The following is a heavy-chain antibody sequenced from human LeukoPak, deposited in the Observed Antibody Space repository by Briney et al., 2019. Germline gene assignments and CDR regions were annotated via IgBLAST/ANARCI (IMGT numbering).Heavy chain of an antibody. D-gene: IGHD1/OR15-1a*01. Sequence: GGSLRLSCAASGFTFSSYAMHWVRQAPGKGLEWVAVISYDGSNKYYADSVKGRFTISRDNSKNTLYLQMNSLRAEDTAVYYCARGKATTSSSLYYYYYYMDVWGKGTTVTISS. V-gene: IGHV3-30*04. CDR1: GFTFSSYA. CDR2: ISYDGSNK. CDR3: ARGKATTSSSLYYYYYYMDV. J-gene: IGHJ6*03.